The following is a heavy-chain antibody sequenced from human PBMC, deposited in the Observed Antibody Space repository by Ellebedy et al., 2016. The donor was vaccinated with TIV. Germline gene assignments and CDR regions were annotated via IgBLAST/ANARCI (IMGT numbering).Heavy chain of an antibody. CDR1: GYTFTGYY. J-gene: IGHJ4*02. CDR2: INPSGGST. V-gene: IGHV1-46*01. CDR3: ARVDLGYDILTGYHTRGTLDY. Sequence: AASVKVSCKASGYTFTGYYMHWVRQAPGQGLVWMGIINPSGGSTSYAQKFQGRVTITRDTSTSTAYMELSSLRSEDTAVYYCARVDLGYDILTGYHTRGTLDYWGQGTLVTVSS. D-gene: IGHD3-9*01.